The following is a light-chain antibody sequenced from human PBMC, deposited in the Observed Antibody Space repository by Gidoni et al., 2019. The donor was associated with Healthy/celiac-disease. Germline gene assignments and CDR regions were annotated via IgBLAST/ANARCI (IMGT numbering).Light chain of an antibody. J-gene: IGKJ2*01. CDR1: QSISSY. V-gene: IGKV1-39*01. CDR3: QQSYSTPPMYT. CDR2: AAS. Sequence: DIQMTQSQSSLSASVGDRVTITCRASQSISSYLNWYQQKPGKAPKLLIYAASSLQSGVPSRFSGSGSGTDFTLTISSLQPEDFATYYCQQSYSTPPMYTFXXXTKLEIK.